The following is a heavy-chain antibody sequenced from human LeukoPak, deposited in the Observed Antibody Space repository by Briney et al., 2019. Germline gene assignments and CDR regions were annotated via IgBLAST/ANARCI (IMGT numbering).Heavy chain of an antibody. V-gene: IGHV4-34*01. J-gene: IGHJ4*02. CDR2: INHSGST. CDR3: ARGRKGNSDYIWGSYRSHPYFDY. CDR1: GGSFSGYY. D-gene: IGHD3-16*02. Sequence: SETLSLTCAVYGGSFSGYYWSWIRQPPGKGLEWIGEINHSGSTNYNPSLKSRVTISVDTSKNQFSLKLSSVTAADTPVYYCARGRKGNSDYIWGSYRSHPYFDYWGQGTLVTVSS.